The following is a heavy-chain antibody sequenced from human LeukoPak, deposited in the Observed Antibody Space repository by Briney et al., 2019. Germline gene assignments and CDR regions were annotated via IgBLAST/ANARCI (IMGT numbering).Heavy chain of an antibody. CDR2: IYPGDSDT. CDR3: ARRLGYCSSTSCYWFDP. Sequence: GESLKISCKGSGYSFTSYWIGWVRQMPGKGLEWMGIIYPGDSDTRYSPSFQGQVTISADKSISTAYLQWSSLKASDTAMYYCARRLGYCSSTSCYWFDPWGQGTLVTVSS. D-gene: IGHD2-2*01. J-gene: IGHJ5*02. V-gene: IGHV5-51*01. CDR1: GYSFTSYW.